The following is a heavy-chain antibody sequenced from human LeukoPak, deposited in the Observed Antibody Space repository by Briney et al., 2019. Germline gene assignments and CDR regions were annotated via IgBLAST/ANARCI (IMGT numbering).Heavy chain of an antibody. CDR3: AKRMGPSIAAADLDY. D-gene: IGHD6-13*01. CDR1: GFTFSSYW. Sequence: GGSLRLSCAASGFTFSSYWMSWVRQAPGKGLEWVANIKQDGSEKYYVDSVKGRFTISRDNAKNSLYLQMNSLRAEDTAVYYCAKRMGPSIAAADLDYWGQGTLVTVSS. CDR2: IKQDGSEK. V-gene: IGHV3-7*01. J-gene: IGHJ4*02.